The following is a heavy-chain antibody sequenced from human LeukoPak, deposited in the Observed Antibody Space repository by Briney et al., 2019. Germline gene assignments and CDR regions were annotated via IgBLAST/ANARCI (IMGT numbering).Heavy chain of an antibody. D-gene: IGHD6-19*01. V-gene: IGHV3-30*18. J-gene: IGHJ4*02. CDR3: VKEQSSGWYRVADS. Sequence: GGSLRLSCAASGFTFSSYGMHWVRQAPGKGLERLAVFSYDGSEIYYSDSAKGRFTISKEYSKNTLHLQMNSLRVEDTAVYYCVKEQSSGWYRVADSWGQGTLVTVSS. CDR1: GFTFSSYG. CDR2: FSYDGSEI.